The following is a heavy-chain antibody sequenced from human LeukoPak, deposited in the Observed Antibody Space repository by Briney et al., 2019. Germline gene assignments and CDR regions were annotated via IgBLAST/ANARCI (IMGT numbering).Heavy chain of an antibody. D-gene: IGHD3-22*01. J-gene: IGHJ4*02. CDR3: TTDLDYYDSSGYGY. CDR1: GPTFSNAW. CDR2: IKSKTDGGTT. Sequence: PGGSLTLFYAPYGPTFSNAWTSWVRQAPGKGLEWVGRIKSKTDGGTTDYAAPVKGRFTISRDDSKTTLYLQMNSLKTEDTAVYYCTTDLDYYDSSGYGYWGQGTLVTVSS. V-gene: IGHV3-15*01.